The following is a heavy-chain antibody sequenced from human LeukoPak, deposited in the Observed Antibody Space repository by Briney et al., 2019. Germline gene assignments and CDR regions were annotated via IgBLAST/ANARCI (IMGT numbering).Heavy chain of an antibody. CDR3: ARGIAAAHLGPHYYYYGMDV. J-gene: IGHJ6*02. Sequence: GGSLRLSCAASGFTFSSYWMSWVRQAPGKGLEWVANIKQDGSEKYYVDSVKGRFTISRVNAKNSLYLQMNSLRAEDTAVYYCARGIAAAHLGPHYYYYGMDVWGQGTTVTVSS. V-gene: IGHV3-7*03. D-gene: IGHD6-13*01. CDR2: IKQDGSEK. CDR1: GFTFSSYW.